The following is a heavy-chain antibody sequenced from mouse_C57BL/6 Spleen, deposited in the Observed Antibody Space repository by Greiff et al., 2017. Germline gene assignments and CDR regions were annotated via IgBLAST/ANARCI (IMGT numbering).Heavy chain of an antibody. CDR3: TGDGYYFDY. CDR2: IRLKSDNYAT. J-gene: IGHJ2*01. Sequence: EVKVVESGGGLVQPGGSMKLSCVASGFTFSNYWMNWVRQSPEKGLEWVAQIRLKSDNYATHYAESVKGRFTISRDDSKSSVYLQMNNLRAEDTGIYYCTGDGYYFDYWGQGTTRTVSS. CDR1: GFTFSNYW. V-gene: IGHV6-3*01. D-gene: IGHD2-3*01.